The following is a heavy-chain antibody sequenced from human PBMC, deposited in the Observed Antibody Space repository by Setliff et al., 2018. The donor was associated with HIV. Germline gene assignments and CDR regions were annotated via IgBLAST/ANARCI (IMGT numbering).Heavy chain of an antibody. CDR3: ARTGIQLWSYYYFDY. Sequence: SETMSLTCTVSGGSISSYYWSWIRQPPGKGLEWIGYIYYSGSTNYNPSLKSRVTISGDTSKNQFSLKLSSVTAADTAVYYCARTGIQLWSYYYFDYWGQGTLVTVSS. D-gene: IGHD5-18*01. CDR1: GGSISSYY. V-gene: IGHV4-59*01. J-gene: IGHJ4*02. CDR2: IYYSGST.